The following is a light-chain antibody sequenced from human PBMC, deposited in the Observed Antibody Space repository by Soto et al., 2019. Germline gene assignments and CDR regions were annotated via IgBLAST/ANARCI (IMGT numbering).Light chain of an antibody. CDR3: QQFNDYPLT. V-gene: IGKV1-9*01. CDR2: GAS. CDR1: QAISSY. Sequence: DIQLTQSPSFLSASVGDRVTITCRASQAISSYLAWYQQKPGKPPKLLIYGASTLQSDVPSRFSGSGSGTEFTLTFSSLQAEDSATYYCQQFNDYPLTFGGGTKVEIK. J-gene: IGKJ4*01.